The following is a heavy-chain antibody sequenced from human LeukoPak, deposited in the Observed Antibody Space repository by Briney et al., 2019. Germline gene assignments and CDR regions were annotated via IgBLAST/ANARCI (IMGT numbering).Heavy chain of an antibody. V-gene: IGHV3-30*04. CDR2: ISYDGSNK. J-gene: IGHJ4*02. CDR1: GFTFSSYA. D-gene: IGHD2-15*01. CDR3: ARGQGLMVVAATDPMFAHFDY. Sequence: GRSLRLSCAASGFTFSSYAMHWVRQAPGKGLEWVAVISYDGSNKYYADSVKGRFTISRDNSKNTLYLQMNSLRAEDTAVYYCARGQGLMVVAATDPMFAHFDYWGQGTLVTVSS.